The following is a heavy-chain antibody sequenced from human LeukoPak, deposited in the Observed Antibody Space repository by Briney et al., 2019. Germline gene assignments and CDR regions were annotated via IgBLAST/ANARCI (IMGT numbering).Heavy chain of an antibody. CDR1: GYTFTSYD. V-gene: IGHV1-8*01. Sequence: ASVKVSCKASGYTFTSYDINWVRQATGQGLEWMGWMSPNSGNTGYAQKFQGRVTMTRNTSISTAYMVLSSLRSEDTAVYYCARGLDTNWEVYWGQGTLVTVSS. CDR2: MSPNSGNT. D-gene: IGHD7-27*01. CDR3: ARGLDTNWEVY. J-gene: IGHJ4*02.